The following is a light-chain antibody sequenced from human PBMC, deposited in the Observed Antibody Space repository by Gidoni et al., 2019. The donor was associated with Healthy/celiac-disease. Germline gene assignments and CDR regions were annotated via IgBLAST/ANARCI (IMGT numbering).Light chain of an antibody. J-gene: IGKJ4*01. CDR1: QGISSA. CDR2: DAS. CDR3: QQFNSYPRLT. Sequence: AIQLTQSQSSLSASVGDRVTITCRASQGISSALAWYQQKPGKAPKLLSYDASSLESGVPSRFSGSGSGTDFTLTISSLQPEDFATYYCQQFNSYPRLTFGGGTKVEIK. V-gene: IGKV1-13*02.